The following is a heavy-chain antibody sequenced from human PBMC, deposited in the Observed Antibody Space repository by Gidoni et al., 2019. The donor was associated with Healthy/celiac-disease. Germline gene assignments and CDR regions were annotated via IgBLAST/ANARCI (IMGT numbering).Heavy chain of an antibody. D-gene: IGHD6-13*01. CDR2: IYHSGST. Sequence: QVQLQESGPGLVKPSGTLSLTCAGSGGSISGSNWWSWVRQPPGKGLEWIGEIYHSGSTNYNPSLKSLVTISVDKSKNQFSLKLSSVTAADTAVYYCARGGIAAAGFDYWGQGTLVTVSS. J-gene: IGHJ4*02. V-gene: IGHV4-4*02. CDR1: GGSISGSNW. CDR3: ARGGIAAAGFDY.